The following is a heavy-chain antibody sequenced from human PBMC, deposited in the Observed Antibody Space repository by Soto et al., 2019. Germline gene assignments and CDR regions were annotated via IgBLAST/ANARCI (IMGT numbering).Heavy chain of an antibody. CDR1: GYTLTSYD. Sequence: ASVKVSCKAAGYTLTSYDINWVRQATGQGLEWMGWMNPNSGNSGYAQKFQGRVTMTRNTSISTAYMELSSLRSEDTAVYYCARGYSSSWYVVGYYYYGMDVWGQGTTVTVS. J-gene: IGHJ6*02. D-gene: IGHD6-13*01. V-gene: IGHV1-8*01. CDR2: MNPNSGNS. CDR3: ARGYSSSWYVVGYYYYGMDV.